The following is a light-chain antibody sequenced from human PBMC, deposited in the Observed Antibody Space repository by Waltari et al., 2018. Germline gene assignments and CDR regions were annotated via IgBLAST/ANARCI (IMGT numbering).Light chain of an antibody. CDR2: GNS. Sequence: QSVLTQPPSASGAPGQPVPISCTGISPTTGARHDVHRYQQPPGTAPKLLIYGNSNRPSGVPDRFSGSKSGTSASLAITGLQAEDEADYYCSSYTGSSTVAVFGGGTKLTVL. J-gene: IGLJ2*01. V-gene: IGLV1-40*01. CDR3: SSYTGSSTVAV. CDR1: SPTTGARHD.